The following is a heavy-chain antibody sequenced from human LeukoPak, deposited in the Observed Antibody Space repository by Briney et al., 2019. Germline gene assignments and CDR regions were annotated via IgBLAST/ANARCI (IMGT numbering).Heavy chain of an antibody. CDR3: ARDWLDDILTGYYPSYYYGMDV. J-gene: IGHJ6*02. Sequence: GGSLRLSCAASGFTFSDYYMSWIRQAPGKGLEWVSYITSSGSTIYYADSVKGRFTISRDNAKNSLYLQMNSLRAEDTAVYYCARDWLDDILTGYYPSYYYGMDVWGQGTTVTVSS. V-gene: IGHV3-11*01. CDR1: GFTFSDYY. D-gene: IGHD3-9*01. CDR2: ITSSGSTI.